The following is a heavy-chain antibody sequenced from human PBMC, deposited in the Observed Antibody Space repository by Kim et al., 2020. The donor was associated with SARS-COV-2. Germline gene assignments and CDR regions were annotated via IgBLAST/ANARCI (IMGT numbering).Heavy chain of an antibody. CDR3: AREGHYYDSSGYRSGYWYFDL. D-gene: IGHD3-22*01. CDR2: ISSSSSYI. Sequence: GGSLRLSCAASGFTFSSYSMNWVRQAPGKGLEWVSSISSSSSYIYYADSVKGRFTISRDNAKNSLYLQMNSLRAEDTAVYYCAREGHYYDSSGYRSGYWYFDLWGRGTLVTVSS. J-gene: IGHJ2*01. CDR1: GFTFSSYS. V-gene: IGHV3-21*01.